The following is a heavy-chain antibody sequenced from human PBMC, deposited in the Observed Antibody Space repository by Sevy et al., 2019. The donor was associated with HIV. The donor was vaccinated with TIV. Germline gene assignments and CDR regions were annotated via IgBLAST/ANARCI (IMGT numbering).Heavy chain of an antibody. V-gene: IGHV3-15*07. CDR1: GFTFSNAW. J-gene: IGHJ6*02. D-gene: IGHD3-10*01. CDR2: IKSKTDGGKT. Sequence: GGSLRLSCAASGFTFSNAWMNWVRQAPGKGLEWVGRIKSKTDGGKTDYAAPVKGRFTISRDDSKNTLYLQMNSLKTEDTAVYYCTTTFRVRVGGGMDVWGQGTTVTVSS. CDR3: TTTFRVRVGGGMDV.